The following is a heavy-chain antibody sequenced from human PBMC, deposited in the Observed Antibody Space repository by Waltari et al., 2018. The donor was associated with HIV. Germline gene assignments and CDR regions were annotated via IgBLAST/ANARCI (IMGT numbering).Heavy chain of an antibody. CDR1: GFTFSGYG. J-gene: IGHJ4*02. Sequence: QVRLVESGGGVVPPGGSLRLSCAASGFTFSGYGIHWVRTAPGKGLEGVAFIRHDNSNRYYRDSGKGRFTISRDNSKNTVDLQMNNLKAYDTAVYYCGKDSNYFYDSTGYYCDFWGQGTLVTVSS. CDR3: GKDSNYFYDSTGYYCDF. CDR2: IRHDNSNR. D-gene: IGHD3-3*01. V-gene: IGHV3-30*02.